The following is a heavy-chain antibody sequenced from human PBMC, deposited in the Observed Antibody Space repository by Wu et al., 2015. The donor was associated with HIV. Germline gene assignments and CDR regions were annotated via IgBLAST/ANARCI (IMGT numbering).Heavy chain of an antibody. V-gene: IGHV1-8*01. CDR1: GYTFTGHD. CDR2: MNPNNDYT. D-gene: IGHD3-3*02. Sequence: QVQLVQSGAEVKKPGASVKVSCEASGYTFTGHDVNWVRQTSGQGLEWMGWMNPNNDYTVYAQRFQGRISMTADRSISTAYMELSGLTSEDTAVYFCARGAFYKSFPTMDVWAEGTDGHRLL. CDR3: ARGAFYKSFPTMDV. J-gene: IGHJ6*04.